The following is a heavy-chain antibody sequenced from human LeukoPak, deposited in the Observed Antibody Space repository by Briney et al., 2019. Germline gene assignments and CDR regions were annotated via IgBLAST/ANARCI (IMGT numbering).Heavy chain of an antibody. V-gene: IGHV3-74*01. D-gene: IGHD4-11*01. CDR3: ARDWVTVKTPWIDP. Sequence: PGGSLRLSCAASGFTFSSYWMHWVRHAPGKGLVWLSRISSDGYSISYANSVKGRFTISRDNSKNTLYLQMNSLRAEDTAVYYCARDWVTVKTPWIDPWGQGTLITVSS. J-gene: IGHJ5*02. CDR1: GFTFSSYW. CDR2: ISSDGYSI.